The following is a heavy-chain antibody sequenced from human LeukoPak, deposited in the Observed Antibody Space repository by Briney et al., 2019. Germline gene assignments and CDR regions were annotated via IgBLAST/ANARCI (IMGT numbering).Heavy chain of an antibody. Sequence: ASVKVSCKASGYTFTSYDIIWVGQATGQGLEWMGWMNPNSGNTGYAQKFQGRVTMTRNTSISTAYMALGSLRSEDTAVYSCARNSGSDTYFDYWGQGTLVTVSS. D-gene: IGHD1-26*01. V-gene: IGHV1-8*01. CDR3: ARNSGSDTYFDY. J-gene: IGHJ4*02. CDR1: GYTFTSYD. CDR2: MNPNSGNT.